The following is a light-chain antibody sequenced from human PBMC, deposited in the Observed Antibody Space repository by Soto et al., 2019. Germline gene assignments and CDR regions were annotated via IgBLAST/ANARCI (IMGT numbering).Light chain of an antibody. CDR1: QSISSW. V-gene: IGKV1-5*01. CDR3: QQYNGYLGT. J-gene: IGKJ1*01. Sequence: DIQMTQSPSTLSASVGDRVTITCRASQSISSWLAWYQQKPGKAPKLLIYDASSLESGVPSRFSGSGSGTEFTLTISLQPDDFATYYCQQYNGYLGTFGRGTKVELK. CDR2: DAS.